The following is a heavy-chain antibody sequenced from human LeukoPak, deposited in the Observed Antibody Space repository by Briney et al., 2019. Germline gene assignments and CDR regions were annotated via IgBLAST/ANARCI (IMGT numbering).Heavy chain of an antibody. CDR1: GFTVSSNY. CDR2: IYSGGNT. CDR3: ARSPRSCSSTSCFDY. D-gene: IGHD2-2*01. V-gene: IGHV3-53*01. Sequence: PGGSLRLSCAASGFTVSSNYMSWVRQAPGKGLEWVSVIYSGGNTYYADSVKGRFTISRDNSKNTLYLQMDSLRAEDTAVYYCARSPRSCSSTSCFDYWGQGTLVTVSS. J-gene: IGHJ4*02.